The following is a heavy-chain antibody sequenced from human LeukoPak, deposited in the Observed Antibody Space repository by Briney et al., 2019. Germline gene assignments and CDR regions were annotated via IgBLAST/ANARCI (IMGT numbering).Heavy chain of an antibody. CDR1: GYTFTDYY. CDR2: IVPKSGGT. CDR3: ARDEGMRNYYYGMDV. J-gene: IGHJ6*02. V-gene: IGHV1-2*02. Sequence: ASVTVSCKASGYTFTDYYIHWVRQAPGQGLEWMGWIVPKSGGTNYAQKFQGRVTMTRDTSISTAYMELSRLRSDDTAVYYCARDEGMRNYYYGMDVWGQGTTVTVSS.